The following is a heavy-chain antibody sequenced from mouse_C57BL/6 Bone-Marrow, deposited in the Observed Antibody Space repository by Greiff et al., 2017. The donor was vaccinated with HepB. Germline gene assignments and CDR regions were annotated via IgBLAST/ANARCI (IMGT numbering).Heavy chain of an antibody. CDR1: GYTFTDYN. Sequence: EVQLQQSGPELVQPGASVKIPCKASGYTFTDYNMDWVKQSHGKSLEWIGDINPNNGGTIYNQKFKGKATLTVDKSSSTAYMELRSLTSEDTAVYYCARGGFGGFAYWGQGTLVTVSA. CDR2: INPNNGGT. D-gene: IGHD1-1*02. J-gene: IGHJ3*01. V-gene: IGHV1-18*01. CDR3: ARGGFGGFAY.